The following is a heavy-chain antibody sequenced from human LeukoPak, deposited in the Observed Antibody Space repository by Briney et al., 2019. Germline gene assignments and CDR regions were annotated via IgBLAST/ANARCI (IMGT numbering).Heavy chain of an antibody. CDR1: GFTFSSYE. CDR3: ARDYYDSSGYYYFDY. V-gene: IGHV3-48*03. J-gene: IGHJ4*02. CDR2: ISSSGSTI. Sequence: GGSLRLSCAASGFTFSSYEMNWVRQAPGKGLEWVSYISSSGSTIDYADSGKGRFTISRDNAKNSLYLQMNSLRAEDTAVYYCARDYYDSSGYYYFDYWGQGTLVTVSS. D-gene: IGHD3-22*01.